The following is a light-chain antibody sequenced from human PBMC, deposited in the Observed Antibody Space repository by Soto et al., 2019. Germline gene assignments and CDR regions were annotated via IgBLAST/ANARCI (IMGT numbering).Light chain of an antibody. CDR2: AAS. J-gene: IGKJ3*01. CDR3: QQLYSYPFT. Sequence: IQLTQSPSSLSASVGDRVTITCRASQGISSSLAWYQQKAGKAPKLLIYAASTLQSGVPSRFSGSGSGPDFTLTISSLQPADFATYYCQQLYSYPFTFGPGTKVDIK. CDR1: QGISSS. V-gene: IGKV1-9*01.